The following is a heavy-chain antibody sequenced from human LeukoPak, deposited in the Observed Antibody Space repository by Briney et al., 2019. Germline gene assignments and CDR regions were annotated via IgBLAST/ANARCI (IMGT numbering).Heavy chain of an antibody. CDR1: GYTLTELS. CDR3: AIIDGYNRAFDY. J-gene: IGHJ4*02. Sequence: ASVKVSCKVSGYTLTELSMHWVRQAPGKGLEWMGGFDPEDGETIYAQKFQGRVTMTEGTSTDTAYVELSSLRSEDTAVYYCAIIDGYNRAFDYWGQGTLVTVSS. D-gene: IGHD5-24*01. V-gene: IGHV1-24*01. CDR2: FDPEDGET.